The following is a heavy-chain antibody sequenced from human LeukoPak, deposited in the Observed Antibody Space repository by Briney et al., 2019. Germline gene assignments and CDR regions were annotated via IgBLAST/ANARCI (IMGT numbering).Heavy chain of an antibody. V-gene: IGHV1-18*01. D-gene: IGHD2-15*01. CDR3: ARDPPRIVVVVAATDYYGMDV. Sequence: ASVKVSCKASGYTFTSYGISWVRQAPGQGLEWMGWISAYNGNTNYAQKLQGRVTMTTDTSTSTAYMELRSLRSDDTAVYYCARDPPRIVVVVAATDYYGMDVWGQGTTVTVSS. CDR1: GYTFTSYG. CDR2: ISAYNGNT. J-gene: IGHJ6*02.